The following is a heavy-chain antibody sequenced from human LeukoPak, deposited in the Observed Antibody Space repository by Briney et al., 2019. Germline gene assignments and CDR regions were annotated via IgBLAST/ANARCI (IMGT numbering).Heavy chain of an antibody. CDR1: GGSISSYY. V-gene: IGHV4-59*01. CDR2: IYNSGST. J-gene: IGHJ5*02. Sequence: PSETLSLTCTVSGGSISSYYWSWIRQPPGKGLEWIGRIYNSGSTNYNPSLKSRVTISVDTSKNQFSLKLSSVTAADTAVYYCARGGSTFSFDPWGQGTLVTVSS. D-gene: IGHD6-13*01. CDR3: ARGGSTFSFDP.